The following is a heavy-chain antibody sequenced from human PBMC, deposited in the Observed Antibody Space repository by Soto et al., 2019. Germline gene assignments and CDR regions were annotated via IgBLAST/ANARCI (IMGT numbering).Heavy chain of an antibody. CDR1: GSTFTSYY. Sequence: ASVKVARKAPGSTFTSYYMNWVRQAPGEGLEWLGIINPSGGYTTYAQRFLGRVTMTSDTSTSTVHMELGSLTSEDTAVYYCAASFVSGGGFTDYGMHVWRQGTTVTAP. D-gene: IGHD3-16*01. J-gene: IGHJ6*02. CDR3: AASFVSGGGFTDYGMHV. CDR2: INPSGGYT. V-gene: IGHV1-46*01.